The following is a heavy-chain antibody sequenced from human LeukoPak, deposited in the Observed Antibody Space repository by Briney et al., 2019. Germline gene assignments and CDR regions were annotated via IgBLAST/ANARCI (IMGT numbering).Heavy chain of an antibody. D-gene: IGHD1-26*01. J-gene: IGHJ5*02. V-gene: IGHV1-8*03. Sequence: ASVKVSCKASGYTFTSYDINWVRQATGQGLEWMGWMNPNSGNTGYAQKFQGRVTITRNTSISTAYMELRSLRSDDTAVYYCARDRKDRSRWFDPWGQGTLVTVSS. CDR1: GYTFTSYD. CDR3: ARDRKDRSRWFDP. CDR2: MNPNSGNT.